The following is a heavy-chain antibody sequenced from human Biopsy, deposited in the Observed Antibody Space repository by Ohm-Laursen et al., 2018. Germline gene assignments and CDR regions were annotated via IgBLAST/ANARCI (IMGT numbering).Heavy chain of an antibody. Sequence: ATSVKVSCKGSEFSFSRYDMHWVRQAPGRGLEWMGIISPSGGGTMDTQKFQDRLTMTRDTSTSTVHMELKSLKSEDTAVYYCAIFEVYSDDNLDYEHYGMDVWGQGTTVTVSS. CDR2: ISPSGGGT. CDR1: EFSFSRYD. CDR3: AIFEVYSDDNLDYEHYGMDV. D-gene: IGHD1-26*01. V-gene: IGHV1-46*01. J-gene: IGHJ6*02.